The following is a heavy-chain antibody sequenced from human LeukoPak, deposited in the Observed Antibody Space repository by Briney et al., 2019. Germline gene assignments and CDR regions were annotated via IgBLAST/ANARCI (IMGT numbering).Heavy chain of an antibody. Sequence: PSQTLSLTCTVSGGSISSVDYYWSWIRQPPGKGLQWIGYIYYSGSTYYNQSLKNRVTVSVDTSKTQFSLKLSSVTAADTAVYYWARVGSIAAAGPDDWGQGTLVTVSS. V-gene: IGHV4-30-4*01. D-gene: IGHD6-13*01. CDR3: ARVGSIAAAGPDD. J-gene: IGHJ4*02. CDR2: IYYSGST. CDR1: GGSISSVDYY.